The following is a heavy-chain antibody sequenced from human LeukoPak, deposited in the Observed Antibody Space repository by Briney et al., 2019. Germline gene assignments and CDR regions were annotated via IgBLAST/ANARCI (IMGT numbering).Heavy chain of an antibody. CDR2: INPNSGGT. CDR3: ARGEKYRYGYLSPIDAFDI. J-gene: IGHJ3*02. Sequence: ASVKVSCKASGYTFTGYYMHWVRQAPGQGLEWMGWINPNSGGTNYAQKFQGRVTMTRDTSISAAYMELSRLRSDDTAVYYCARGEKYRYGYLSPIDAFDIWGQGTMVTVSS. V-gene: IGHV1-2*02. D-gene: IGHD5-18*01. CDR1: GYTFTGYY.